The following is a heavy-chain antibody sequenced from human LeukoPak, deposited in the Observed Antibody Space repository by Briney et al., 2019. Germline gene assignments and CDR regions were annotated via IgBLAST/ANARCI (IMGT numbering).Heavy chain of an antibody. CDR3: ARGSAYYGHEI. D-gene: IGHD1-26*01. CDR2: IYDSGST. CDR1: GGSISNYY. V-gene: IGHV4-59*01. J-gene: IGHJ3*02. Sequence: SETLSLTCTVSGGSISNYYWSWIRQPPGKGLEWIGYIYDSGSTNLNPSLKSRVTISVDTSKNQFSLKVSSVTAADTAVYYCARGSAYYGHEIWGQGTMVTVSP.